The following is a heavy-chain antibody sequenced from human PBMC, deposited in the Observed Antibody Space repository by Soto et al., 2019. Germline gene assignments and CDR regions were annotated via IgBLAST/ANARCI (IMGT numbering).Heavy chain of an antibody. CDR2: TIPIFGTA. CDR3: ARNIYCSGGSCSHSPYNWFDP. D-gene: IGHD2-15*01. CDR1: GGTFSSYA. Sequence: SVKVSCKASGGTFSSYAISWVRQAPGQGLEWMGGTIPIFGTANYAQKFQGRVTITADESTSTAYMELSSLRSEDTAVYYCARNIYCSGGSCSHSPYNWFDPWGQGTLVTVSS. J-gene: IGHJ5*02. V-gene: IGHV1-69*13.